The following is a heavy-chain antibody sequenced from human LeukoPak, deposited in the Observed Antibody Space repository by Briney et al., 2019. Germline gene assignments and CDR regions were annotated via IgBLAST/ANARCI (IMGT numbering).Heavy chain of an antibody. D-gene: IGHD3-10*01. CDR3: AKDPTYQGVWFGDPRGYFDY. Sequence: PGGSLRLSCAASGFTFSNYAMSWVRQAPGKGLEWVSAISGSGDSTYYADSVKGRFTISRDNSKNTLYLQMNSLRAEDTAVYFCAKDPTYQGVWFGDPRGYFDYWGQGTLVTVSS. CDR1: GFTFSNYA. CDR2: ISGSGDST. J-gene: IGHJ4*02. V-gene: IGHV3-23*01.